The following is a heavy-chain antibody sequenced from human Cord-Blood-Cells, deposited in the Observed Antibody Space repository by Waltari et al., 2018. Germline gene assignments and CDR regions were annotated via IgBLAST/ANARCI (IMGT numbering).Heavy chain of an antibody. Sequence: QVQLVQSGAEVKKPGSSVKVSCKASGGTFSSYAISWVRQAPGRGLAWMGVSIPLFGTANYAQKFQGRVTITADESTSTAYMELSSLRSEDTAVYYCARVGYDSSGYTTGWFDPWGQGTLVTVSS. CDR3: ARVGYDSSGYTTGWFDP. CDR1: GGTFSSYA. D-gene: IGHD3-22*01. V-gene: IGHV1-69*01. J-gene: IGHJ5*02. CDR2: SIPLFGTA.